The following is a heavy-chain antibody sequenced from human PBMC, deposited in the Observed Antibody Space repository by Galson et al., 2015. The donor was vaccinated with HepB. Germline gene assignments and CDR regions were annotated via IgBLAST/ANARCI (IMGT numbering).Heavy chain of an antibody. CDR2: IYWDDDK. CDR1: GFSFSTSGVG. V-gene: IGHV2-5*02. CDR3: AHHILEWTNTGFDP. Sequence: PALVKPTQTLTLTCTFSGFSFSTSGVGVGWIRQPPGKALEWLALIYWDDDKRYSPSLKSRLTITKDTSKNQVVLTMTNMDPVDTATYYCAHHILEWTNTGFDPWGQGTLVTVSS. J-gene: IGHJ5*02. D-gene: IGHD3-3*01.